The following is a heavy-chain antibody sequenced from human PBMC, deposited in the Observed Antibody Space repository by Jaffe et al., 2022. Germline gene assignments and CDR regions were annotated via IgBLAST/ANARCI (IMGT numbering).Heavy chain of an antibody. D-gene: IGHD2-2*01. CDR3: ARNYYDPRYCSSTSCYEASAFDI. Sequence: QVQLQESGPGLVKPSGTLSLTCAVSGGSISSSNWWSWVRQPPGKGLEWIGEIYHSGSTNYNPSLKSRVTISVDKSKNQFSLKLSSVTAADTAVYYCARNYYDPRYCSSTSCYEASAFDIWGQGTMVTVSS. J-gene: IGHJ3*02. CDR2: IYHSGST. CDR1: GGSISSSNW. V-gene: IGHV4-4*02.